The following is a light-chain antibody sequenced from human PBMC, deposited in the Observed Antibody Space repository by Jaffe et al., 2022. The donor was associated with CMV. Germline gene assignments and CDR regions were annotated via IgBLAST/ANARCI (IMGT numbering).Light chain of an antibody. CDR3: QQYNDWPLT. CDR1: QSMSRN. V-gene: IGKV3D-15*01. CDR2: DAS. Sequence: EIVMTQSPATLSLSPGERATLSCGASQSMSRNLAWYQQKPGQAPRLLIYDASIRATGIPARFSGSVSGTEFTLTISSLQSEDFALYYCQQYNDWPLTFGGGTKVEIK. J-gene: IGKJ4*01.